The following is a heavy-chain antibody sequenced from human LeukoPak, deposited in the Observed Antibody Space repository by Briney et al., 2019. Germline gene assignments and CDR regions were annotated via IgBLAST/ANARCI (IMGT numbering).Heavy chain of an antibody. CDR1: GFSFSTYS. CDR2: ISSSSGDI. Sequence: GGSLRLSCAASGFSFSTYSMNWVRQAPGKGPEWVSSISSSSGDIYYGDSVRGRFTISRDNAKDSLYLQMNSLRAEDTAVYYCAREMGFIQDLDYWGQGTLVTVSS. D-gene: IGHD2-8*01. J-gene: IGHJ4*02. V-gene: IGHV3-21*01. CDR3: AREMGFIQDLDY.